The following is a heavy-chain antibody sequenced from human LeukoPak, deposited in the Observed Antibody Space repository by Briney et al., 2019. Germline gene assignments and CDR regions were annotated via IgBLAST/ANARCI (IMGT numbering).Heavy chain of an antibody. V-gene: IGHV4-30-2*01. CDR2: IYHSGST. CDR3: AREVRGSYDSSGYYYVGYYFDY. J-gene: IGHJ4*02. Sequence: SETLSLTCTVSGGSISSGGYSWSWIRQPPGKGLEWIGYIYHSGSTYYNPSLKSRVTISVDRSKNQFSLKLSSVTAADTAVFYCAREVRGSYDSSGYYYVGYYFDYWGQGTLVTVSS. CDR1: GGSISSGGYS. D-gene: IGHD3-22*01.